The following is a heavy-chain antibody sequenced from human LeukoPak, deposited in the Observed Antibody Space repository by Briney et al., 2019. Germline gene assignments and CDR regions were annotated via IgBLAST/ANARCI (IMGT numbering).Heavy chain of an antibody. V-gene: IGHV3-23*01. CDR2: IVGSGGDI. Sequence: GGSLRLSCAASGFTFSSFAMSWVRRAPGKGLEWVSGIVGSGGDIYHADSVKGRFTISRDNSKNTLYLQMNSLRAEDTAVYYCAKAYSSGWYARGGNDYWGQGTLVTVSS. CDR1: GFTFSSFA. J-gene: IGHJ4*02. D-gene: IGHD6-19*01. CDR3: AKAYSSGWYARGGNDY.